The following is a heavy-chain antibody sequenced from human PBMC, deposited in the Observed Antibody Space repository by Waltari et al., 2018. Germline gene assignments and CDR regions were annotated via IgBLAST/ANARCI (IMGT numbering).Heavy chain of an antibody. V-gene: IGHV3-21*01. J-gene: IGHJ4*02. CDR1: GFTFSSYS. CDR2: ISSSSSYI. Sequence: EVQLVESGGGLVTPGGSLRLSCAAYGFTFSSYSINWVRQAPGKGLDWVSSISSSSSYIYYADSVKGRFTISRDNAKNSLYLQMNSLRAEDTAVYYCARLSTTVDYWGQGTLVTVSS. CDR3: ARLSTTVDY. D-gene: IGHD4-17*01.